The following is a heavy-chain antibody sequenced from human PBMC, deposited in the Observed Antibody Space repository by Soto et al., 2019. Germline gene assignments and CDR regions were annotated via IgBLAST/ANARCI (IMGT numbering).Heavy chain of an antibody. CDR3: TRYTCGDYSDY. J-gene: IGHJ4*02. Sequence: GGSLRLSCTASGFTFGDYAMSWFRQAPRRGLEWVGFVRSKANGGTTEYAASVKGRFTISRDDSKSIAYLQMNSLKTEDTAVYYCTRYTCGDYSDYLGQGTLVTVSS. CDR1: GFTFGDYA. CDR2: VRSKANGGTT. V-gene: IGHV3-49*03. D-gene: IGHD2-2*02.